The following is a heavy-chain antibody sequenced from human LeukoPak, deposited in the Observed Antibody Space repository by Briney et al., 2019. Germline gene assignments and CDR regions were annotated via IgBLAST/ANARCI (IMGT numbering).Heavy chain of an antibody. D-gene: IGHD3-10*01. Sequence: SETLSLTCTVSGDSISSSSDYWGWIRQPPGKGLEWIGEINHSGSTNYNPSLKSRVTISVDTSKNQFSLKLSSVTAADTAVYYCARGQALYYGSGSYYGYWGQGTLVTVSS. CDR3: ARGQALYYGSGSYYGY. CDR2: INHSGST. J-gene: IGHJ4*02. CDR1: GDSISSSSDY. V-gene: IGHV4-39*07.